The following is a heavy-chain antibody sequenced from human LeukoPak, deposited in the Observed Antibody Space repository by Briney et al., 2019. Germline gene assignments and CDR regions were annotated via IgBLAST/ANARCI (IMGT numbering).Heavy chain of an antibody. CDR3: ARFGEFLLFDY. CDR1: GYSISSGYY. CDR2: IYHSGST. V-gene: IGHV4-38-2*01. J-gene: IGHJ4*02. D-gene: IGHD3-10*01. Sequence: SETLSLTCAVSGYSISSGYYWGWIRQPPGKGLEWIGGIYHSGSTYYNPSLKSRVTISVDTSKNQFSLKLSSVTAADTAVYYCARFGEFLLFDYWGQGTLVTVSS.